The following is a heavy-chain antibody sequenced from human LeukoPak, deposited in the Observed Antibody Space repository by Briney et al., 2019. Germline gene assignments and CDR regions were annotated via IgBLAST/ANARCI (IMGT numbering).Heavy chain of an antibody. V-gene: IGHV3-21*01. CDR2: ISSGSSYM. D-gene: IGHD5-24*01. Sequence: GGSLRLSCAASGFTFSDYSMNWVRQAPGKGLEWVSSISSGSSYMYYADSVKGRFAISRVNAKNSLYLEMNSLRGEDTAVYYCARDRDGYNSVGNWGQGTLVTVSS. CDR3: ARDRDGYNSVGN. J-gene: IGHJ4*02. CDR1: GFTFSDYS.